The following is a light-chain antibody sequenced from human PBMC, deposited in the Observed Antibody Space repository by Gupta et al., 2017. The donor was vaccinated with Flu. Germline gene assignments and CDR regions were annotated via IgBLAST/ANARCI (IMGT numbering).Light chain of an antibody. CDR1: QSVLYSSNKKNY. CDR2: WAS. V-gene: IGKV4-1*01. CDR3: QQYYSTPPWT. Sequence: IVMTQTPDSLAVSLGERATSNCKSSQSVLYSSNKKNYLAWYQQKPGQAPKLLIYWASTRQSGVPDRFIGSGSGTDFSLTSSSLQAEDVAVYYCQQYYSTPPWTFGQGTKVEI. J-gene: IGKJ1*01.